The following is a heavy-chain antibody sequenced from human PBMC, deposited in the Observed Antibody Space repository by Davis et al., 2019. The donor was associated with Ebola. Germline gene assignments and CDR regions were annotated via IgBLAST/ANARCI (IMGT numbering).Heavy chain of an antibody. CDR1: GGSISSTYYC. D-gene: IGHD3-9*01. CDR2: IYYSGST. Sequence: MPSETLSLTCSVPGGSISSTYYCWGWIRQPPGKGLEWIGYIYYSGSTYYNPSLKSRVTISVDTSKNQFSLKLSSVTAADTAVYYCASSRGDDILKPYGMDVWGQGTTVTVSS. J-gene: IGHJ6*02. V-gene: IGHV4-31*03. CDR3: ASSRGDDILKPYGMDV.